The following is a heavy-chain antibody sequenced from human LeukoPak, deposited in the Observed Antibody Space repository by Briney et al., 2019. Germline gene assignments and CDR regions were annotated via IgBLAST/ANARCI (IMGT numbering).Heavy chain of an antibody. Sequence: GGSLRLSCAASGFTFSSYWMSWVRQAPGKGLEWVANIKQDGSEKYYVDSVKGRFTMSRDNAKNSLYLQMNSLRAEDTAVYYCAKVQVYYDSSGYYFPDYWGQGTLVTVSS. CDR1: GFTFSSYW. D-gene: IGHD3-22*01. CDR2: IKQDGSEK. J-gene: IGHJ4*02. CDR3: AKVQVYYDSSGYYFPDY. V-gene: IGHV3-7*03.